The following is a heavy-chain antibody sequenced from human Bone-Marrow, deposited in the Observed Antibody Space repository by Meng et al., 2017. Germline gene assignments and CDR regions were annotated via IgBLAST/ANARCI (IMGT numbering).Heavy chain of an antibody. J-gene: IGHJ6*02. V-gene: IGHV3-21*01. CDR3: ARVGSNGSGSYYYYYYGMDV. CDR2: ISSSSSYI. Sequence: GESLKISCAASGFTFSSYSMNWVRQAPGKGLEWVSSISSSSSYIYYADSVKGRFTISRDNAKNSLYLQMNSLRAEDTAVYYCARVGSNGSGSYYYYYYGMDVWGQGTMVTVSS. CDR1: GFTFSSYS. D-gene: IGHD3-10*01.